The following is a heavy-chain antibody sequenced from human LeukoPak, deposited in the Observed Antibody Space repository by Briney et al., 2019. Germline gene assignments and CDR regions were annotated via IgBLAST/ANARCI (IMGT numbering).Heavy chain of an antibody. CDR3: ARTLPSGSYYRGVGYYYYMDV. Sequence: ASVKVSCKASGYTFTSYDINWVRQATGQGLEWMGWMNPNSGNTGYAQKFQGRVTITRNTSISTAYMELSSLRSEDTAVYYCARTLPSGSYYRGVGYYYYMDVWGKGTTVTVSS. CDR2: MNPNSGNT. J-gene: IGHJ6*03. V-gene: IGHV1-8*03. CDR1: GYTFTSYD. D-gene: IGHD3-10*01.